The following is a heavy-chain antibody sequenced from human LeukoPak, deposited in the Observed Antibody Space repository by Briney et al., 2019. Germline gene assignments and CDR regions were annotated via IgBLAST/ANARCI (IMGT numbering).Heavy chain of an antibody. CDR1: GGSISSSNW. CDR2: IYHSGST. CDR3: ARYVGDYDFWGGYYWPYYYYGMDV. V-gene: IGHV4-4*02. D-gene: IGHD3-3*01. Sequence: SGTLSLTCAVSGGSISSSNWWSWVRQPPGKGLEWIGEIYHSGSTNYNPSLKSRVTISVDKSKNQFSLKLSSVTAADTAVYYCARYVGDYDFWGGYYWPYYYYGMDVWGQGTTVTVSS. J-gene: IGHJ6*02.